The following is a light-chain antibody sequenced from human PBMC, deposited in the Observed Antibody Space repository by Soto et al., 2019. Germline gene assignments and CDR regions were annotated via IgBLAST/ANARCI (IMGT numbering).Light chain of an antibody. J-gene: IGKJ5*01. V-gene: IGKV3-15*01. CDR2: GAS. CDR3: QQYNNWPPIT. Sequence: EILLTQYPGTLSLSPVERATLPCRASQSVSSNLAWYQQKPGQAPRLLIYGASTRATGIPARFSGSGSGTEFTLTISSLQSEDFAVYYCQQYNNWPPITFGQGTRLEIK. CDR1: QSVSSN.